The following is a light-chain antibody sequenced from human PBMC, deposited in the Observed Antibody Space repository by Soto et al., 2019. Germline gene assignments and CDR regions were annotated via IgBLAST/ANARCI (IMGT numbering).Light chain of an antibody. Sequence: QSALTQPPSASGSPGQSVAISCTGTSSDVGGYNYVSWYQQHPGKAPKLMISEGHRRPSGVPDRFSGSTSVNSASLTISGLQADDEADYYCCLYIGATTYVFGTGTKVTVL. CDR2: EGH. CDR3: CLYIGATTYV. V-gene: IGLV2-8*01. CDR1: SSDVGGYNY. J-gene: IGLJ1*01.